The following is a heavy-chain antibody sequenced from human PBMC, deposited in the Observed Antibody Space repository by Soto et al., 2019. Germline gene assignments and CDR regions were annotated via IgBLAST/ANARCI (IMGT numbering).Heavy chain of an antibody. Sequence: QVQLMQSGAEVKKPGASVKVSCKASGDTFTDYYIHWVRQAPGQGLEWMGTVNPSGGHTTYAQHFLGRVTMPRDTSTTTLYMEMTSLTSHDTAIYYCARGGHVVVVTAALDYWGQGTLVTVSS. V-gene: IGHV1-46*01. D-gene: IGHD2-21*02. CDR2: VNPSGGHT. J-gene: IGHJ4*02. CDR3: ARGGHVVVVTAALDY. CDR1: GDTFTDYY.